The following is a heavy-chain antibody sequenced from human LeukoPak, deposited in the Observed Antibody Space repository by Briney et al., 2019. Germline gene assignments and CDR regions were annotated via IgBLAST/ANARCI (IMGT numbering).Heavy chain of an antibody. J-gene: IGHJ4*02. Sequence: GGSLRLSCAASGFTFSYYSMNWVRQAPGQGLEWVSYISGTSSTIYYTDSVKGRFTISRDNAKNSLYLQMNSLRDEDTAMYYCARGRTDFDYWGQGTLVTVS. CDR1: GFTFSYYS. CDR2: ISGTSSTI. CDR3: ARGRTDFDY. V-gene: IGHV3-48*02.